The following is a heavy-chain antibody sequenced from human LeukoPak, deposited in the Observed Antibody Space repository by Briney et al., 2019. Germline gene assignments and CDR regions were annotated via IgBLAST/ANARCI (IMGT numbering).Heavy chain of an antibody. V-gene: IGHV1-69*02. D-gene: IGHD6-19*01. CDR2: IIPILGIA. CDR1: GGTFSSYT. CDR3: ARVRGSGWYYYGMDV. Sequence: SVKVSCKASGGTFSSYTISWVRQAPGQGLEWMGRIIPILGIANYAQKFQGRVTITADKSTSTAYMELSSLRSEDTAVYYCARVRGSGWYYYGMDVWGKGTTVTVSS. J-gene: IGHJ6*04.